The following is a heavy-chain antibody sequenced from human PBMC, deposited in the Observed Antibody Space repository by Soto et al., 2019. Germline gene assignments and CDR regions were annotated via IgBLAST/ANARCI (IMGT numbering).Heavy chain of an antibody. D-gene: IGHD5-12*01. J-gene: IGHJ4*02. Sequence: QVQLVESGGGVVQPETSLRLSCAASGFTFNNYGMHWVRQAPGKGLEWVATISYDGVNNYYADSVKGRFTISRDNSKNTLYLQMNSLRAEDTAIYYCAKALQWLRSGNFDYWGQGTLVSVSS. CDR1: GFTFNNYG. V-gene: IGHV3-30*18. CDR3: AKALQWLRSGNFDY. CDR2: ISYDGVNN.